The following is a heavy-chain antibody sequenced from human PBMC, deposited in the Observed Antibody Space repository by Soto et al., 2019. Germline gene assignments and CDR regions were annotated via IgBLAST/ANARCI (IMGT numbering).Heavy chain of an antibody. J-gene: IGHJ6*02. CDR3: ARDSPPYSHYYYGMDV. CDR2: IFYSGTT. Sequence: SETLSLTCAVYGGSVNGYYWSWIRQPPGKGLEWIGYIFYSGTTYYNPSLKSRVTISVDTSKNQFSLKLTSMTAADTAVYYCARDSPPYSHYYYGMDVWGQGTTVTVSS. CDR1: GGSVNGYY. D-gene: IGHD4-4*01. V-gene: IGHV4-30-4*01.